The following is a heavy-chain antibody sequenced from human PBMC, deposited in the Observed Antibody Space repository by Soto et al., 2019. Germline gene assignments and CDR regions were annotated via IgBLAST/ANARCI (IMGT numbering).Heavy chain of an antibody. Sequence: ASVKVSCKASGYTFTSYAMHWVRQAPGQRLEWMGWINAGNGNTKYSQKFQGRVTITRDTSASTAYMELSSLRSEDTAVYYCTALDRYSSGWYGDYWGQGTLVTVSS. CDR3: TALDRYSSGWYGDY. V-gene: IGHV1-3*01. D-gene: IGHD6-19*01. CDR2: INAGNGNT. CDR1: GYTFTSYA. J-gene: IGHJ4*02.